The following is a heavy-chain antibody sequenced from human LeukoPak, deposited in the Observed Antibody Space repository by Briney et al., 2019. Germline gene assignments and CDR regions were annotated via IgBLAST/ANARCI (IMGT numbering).Heavy chain of an antibody. CDR2: VYHSGST. CDR3: ARLSAWWLADY. V-gene: IGHV4-39*01. CDR1: GGSISSSSSY. Sequence: SETLSLTCTVSGGSISSSSSYWGWIRQPPGKGLEWIGCVYHSGSTYYIPSLRSRVTISVDTSKNQFSLNLRSVTAADTAVYYCARLSAWWLADYWGQGTLVTVSS. J-gene: IGHJ4*02. D-gene: IGHD2-15*01.